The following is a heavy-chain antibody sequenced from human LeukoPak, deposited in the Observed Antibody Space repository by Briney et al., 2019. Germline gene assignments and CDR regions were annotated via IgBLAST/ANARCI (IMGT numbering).Heavy chain of an antibody. V-gene: IGHV6-1*01. CDR1: GDSVSSDSAA. CDR2: TYYRSKWYN. J-gene: IGHJ6*03. CDR3: ARDREIGYYYDSSGYSPPEYYYYYMDV. Sequence: SQTLSLTCAISGDSVSSDSAAWNWIRQSPSRGLEWLGRTYYRSKWYNDYAVSVKSRITINPDTSKNQFSLQLNSVTPEDTAVYYCARDREIGYYYDSSGYSPPEYYYYYMDVWGKGTTVTVSS. D-gene: IGHD3-22*01.